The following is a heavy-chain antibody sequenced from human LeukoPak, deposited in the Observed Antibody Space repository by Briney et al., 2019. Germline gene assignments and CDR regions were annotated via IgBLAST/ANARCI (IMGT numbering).Heavy chain of an antibody. CDR2: ISAYNGNT. D-gene: IGHD3-22*01. J-gene: IGHJ5*02. CDR1: GYTFTSYG. CDR3: AGGYYDSSGPNWFDP. V-gene: IGHV1-18*01. Sequence: EASVKFSCKASGYTFTSYGISWVRQAPGQGLEWMGWISAYNGNTNYAQKLQGRVTMTTDTSTSTAYMELRSLRSDDTAVYYCAGGYYDSSGPNWFDPWGQGTLVTVSS.